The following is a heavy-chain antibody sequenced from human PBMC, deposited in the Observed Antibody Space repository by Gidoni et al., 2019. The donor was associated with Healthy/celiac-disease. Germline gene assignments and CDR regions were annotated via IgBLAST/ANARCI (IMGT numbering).Heavy chain of an antibody. D-gene: IGHD2-15*01. CDR2: IKSKSDGGTT. Sequence: EVQLGESGGGVVKTGGSRRRQCEAPGVTCSNAWMSWGRQAPGKGLEWVGRIKSKSDGGTTDYAAPVKGSFTISRDDSKHTLYLQLNSLKTEDTAVYYCTTVVVVVAATRNWFDPWGQGTLVTVSS. CDR3: TTVVVVVAATRNWFDP. CDR1: GVTCSNAW. V-gene: IGHV3-15*01. J-gene: IGHJ5*02.